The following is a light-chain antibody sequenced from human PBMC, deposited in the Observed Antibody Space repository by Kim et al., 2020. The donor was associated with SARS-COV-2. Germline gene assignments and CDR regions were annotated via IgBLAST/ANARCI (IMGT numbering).Light chain of an antibody. CDR3: HQYGSSPST. CDR2: IAY. J-gene: IGKJ5*01. CDR1: QSVSNY. V-gene: IGKV3-20*01. Sequence: EIVLTQSPATLSLSPGERATLSCRASQSVSNYLAWYQQKPGQAPRLLIYIAYTRATGIPDRFSGSGSGTEFTLTISRLEPEDFAVYYCHQYGSSPSTFGQGTRLEIK.